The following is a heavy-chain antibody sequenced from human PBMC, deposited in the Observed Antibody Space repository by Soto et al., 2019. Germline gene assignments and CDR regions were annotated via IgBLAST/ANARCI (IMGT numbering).Heavy chain of an antibody. J-gene: IGHJ6*02. CDR1: GGSISSYY. Sequence: SETLSLTCTVSGGSISSYYWSWIRPPPGKGLEWIGYIYYSGSTNYNPSLKSRITISVDTSKNQSSLKLSSVTDADAAGYYCARGGSGYYYYGIDVWGQGTTVTVSS. V-gene: IGHV4-59*01. CDR3: ARGGSGYYYYGIDV. D-gene: IGHD2-15*01. CDR2: IYYSGST.